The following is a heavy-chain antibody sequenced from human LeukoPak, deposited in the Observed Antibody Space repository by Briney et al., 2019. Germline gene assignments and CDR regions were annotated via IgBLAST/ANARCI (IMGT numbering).Heavy chain of an antibody. CDR2: MNPNSGNT. CDR1: GYTFTSYD. J-gene: IGHJ4*02. V-gene: IGHV1-8*01. D-gene: IGHD2-2*01. CDR3: ASLDCSSTSCYG. Sequence: ASVKVSCKASGYTFTSYDINWVRQATGQGLEWMGWMNPNSGNTGYAQKFQGSVTMTRNTSISTAYMELSSLRSEDTAVYYCASLDCSSTSCYGWGQGTLVTVSS.